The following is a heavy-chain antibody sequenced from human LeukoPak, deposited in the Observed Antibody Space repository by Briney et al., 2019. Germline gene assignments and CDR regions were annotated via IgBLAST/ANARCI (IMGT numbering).Heavy chain of an antibody. D-gene: IGHD3-22*01. CDR2: IIPIFGTA. Sequence: ASVKVSCKASGGTFSSYAISWVRQAPGQGLEWMGGIIPIFGTANYAQKFQGRVTITADESTSTAYMELSSLRSEDTAVYYCARVVVTHYYYYYYMDVWGKGTTVTVSS. CDR3: ARVVVTHYYYYYYMDV. J-gene: IGHJ6*03. CDR1: GGTFSSYA. V-gene: IGHV1-69*13.